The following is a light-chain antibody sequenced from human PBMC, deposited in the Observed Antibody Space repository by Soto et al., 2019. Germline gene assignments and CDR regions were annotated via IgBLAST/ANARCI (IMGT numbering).Light chain of an antibody. CDR3: QQYGSSPIT. CDR1: QNIISTY. CDR2: AAA. J-gene: IGKJ5*01. Sequence: EVVVTQSPSTLSLSPGASLTLSCRTSQNIISTYLAWFQKNNGQAPRLXIYAAASRATGIPDRFSGSGYGTDFNLTITRLETEDFGVYDCQQYGSSPITFGQGTRLEIK. V-gene: IGKV3-20*01.